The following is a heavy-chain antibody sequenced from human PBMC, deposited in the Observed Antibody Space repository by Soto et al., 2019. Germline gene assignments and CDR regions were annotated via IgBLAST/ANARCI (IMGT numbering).Heavy chain of an antibody. Sequence: GGSLRLSCTASGFTFSSYAMSWVRQAPGKGLEWVSAISGSGGNTYYADSVKGRFTISRDNSKNTLYLQMNSLRAEDTAVYYCATSRSARPFDYWGQGALVTVSS. CDR2: ISGSGGNT. D-gene: IGHD6-6*01. J-gene: IGHJ4*02. V-gene: IGHV3-23*01. CDR1: GFTFSSYA. CDR3: ATSRSARPFDY.